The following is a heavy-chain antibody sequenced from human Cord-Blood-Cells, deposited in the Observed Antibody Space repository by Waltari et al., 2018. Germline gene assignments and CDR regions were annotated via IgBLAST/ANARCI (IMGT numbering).Heavy chain of an antibody. CDR1: GYTFTGYY. Sequence: QVQLVQSGAEVKKPGASVKVSCKASGYTFTGYYMHWVRQAPGQGLEWMGWINPNSGGTNYAQKFQGWVTMTRDTSISTAYMELSRLRSDDTAVYYCARWGVDFWSGYYYYGMDVWGQGTTVTVSS. CDR2: INPNSGGT. D-gene: IGHD3-3*01. V-gene: IGHV1-2*04. CDR3: ARWGVDFWSGYYYYGMDV. J-gene: IGHJ6*02.